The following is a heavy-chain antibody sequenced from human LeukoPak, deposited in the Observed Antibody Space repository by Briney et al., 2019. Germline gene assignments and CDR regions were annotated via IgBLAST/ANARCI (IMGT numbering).Heavy chain of an antibody. CDR2: ISSNSDNT. Sequence: ASVKVSCKATGYTFTSYGISWVRQAPGQGLERMGWISSNSDNTNYAQKLQGRVTMTTDTSTSTAYMELRSLRSDDTAVYYCARDWGSIKVITDYWGQGTLVTVSS. D-gene: IGHD3-16*01. CDR1: GYTFTSYG. CDR3: ARDWGSIKVITDY. V-gene: IGHV1-18*01. J-gene: IGHJ4*02.